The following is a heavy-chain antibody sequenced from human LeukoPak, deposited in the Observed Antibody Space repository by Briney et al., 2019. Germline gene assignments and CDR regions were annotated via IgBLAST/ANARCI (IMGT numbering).Heavy chain of an antibody. Sequence: PGGSLRLSCAASGFTFSSYAMSWVRQAPGKGLEWVSAISGSGGSTYYADSVKGRFTISRDNSKNTLYLQMNSLRAEDTAVYYCARNYYGSGSYPHWGQGTLVTVSS. CDR1: GFTFSSYA. J-gene: IGHJ4*02. V-gene: IGHV3-23*01. D-gene: IGHD3-10*01. CDR3: ARNYYGSGSYPH. CDR2: ISGSGGST.